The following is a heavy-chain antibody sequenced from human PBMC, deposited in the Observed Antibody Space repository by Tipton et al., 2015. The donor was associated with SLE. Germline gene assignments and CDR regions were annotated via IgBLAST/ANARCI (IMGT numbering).Heavy chain of an antibody. V-gene: IGHV3-48*03. CDR2: ISTTGNTI. CDR1: GFTFSSYN. J-gene: IGHJ4*02. CDR3: AKGGPGKLDY. Sequence: SLRLSCATSGFTFSSYNMNWFRQAPGKGLVWVSCISTTGNTINYADSVKGRFTISRDNSKNMLYLQMSSLRVEDTAVYYCAKGGPGKLDYWGQGTLVTVSS. D-gene: IGHD1-26*01.